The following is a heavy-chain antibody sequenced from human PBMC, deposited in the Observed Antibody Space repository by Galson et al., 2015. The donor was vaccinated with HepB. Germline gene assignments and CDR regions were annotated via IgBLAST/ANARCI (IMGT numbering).Heavy chain of an antibody. CDR1: GYTFTSYG. V-gene: IGHV1-18*01. D-gene: IGHD6-13*01. CDR2: ISAYNGNT. Sequence: SVKVSCKASGYTFTSYGISWVRQAPGQRLEWIGWISAYNGNTNYAQKLQGRVTMTTDTSTSTAYMELRSLRSDDTAVYYCARYSAGGVYSSSWYYFDYWGQGTLVTVSS. J-gene: IGHJ4*02. CDR3: ARYSAGGVYSSSWYYFDY.